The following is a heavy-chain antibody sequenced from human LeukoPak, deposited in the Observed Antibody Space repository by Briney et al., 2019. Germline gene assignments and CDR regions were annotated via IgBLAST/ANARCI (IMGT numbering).Heavy chain of an antibody. CDR2: TWYDGSNN. D-gene: IGHD3-10*01. CDR3: ARDRYFGSDGFDL. J-gene: IGHJ3*01. Sequence: PGGSLRLSCAASGFIFSEHGMHWVRQAPGKGPEWVTVTWYDGSNNHYADSVKGRFTISRDNSKNTVFLEMNSLRAEDTAVYHCARDRYFGSDGFDLWRPGTMVIVSS. CDR1: GFIFSEHG. V-gene: IGHV3-33*01.